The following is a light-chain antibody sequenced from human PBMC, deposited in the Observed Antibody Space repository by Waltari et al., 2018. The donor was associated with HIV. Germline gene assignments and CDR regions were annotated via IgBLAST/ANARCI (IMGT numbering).Light chain of an antibody. V-gene: IGLV2-18*02. CDR2: EVT. J-gene: IGLJ3*02. Sequence: QSALTQPPSVSRSLGQSVTISCTGTSSDIGAYNRVSWYQQSPGTAPKLRIYEVTHRPSGVPVRFSGSKSGNTASLTISGLQADDEADYYCSSYTTSSTWVFGGGTKLTVL. CDR3: SSYTTSSTWV. CDR1: SSDIGAYNR.